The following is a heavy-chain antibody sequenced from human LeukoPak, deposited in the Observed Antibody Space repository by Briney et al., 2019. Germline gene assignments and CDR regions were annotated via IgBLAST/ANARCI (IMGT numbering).Heavy chain of an antibody. D-gene: IGHD2-15*01. J-gene: IGHJ6*02. Sequence: PGGTLRLSCAASGFTFNNYAITWVREAPGKGLEWGSAVSGRGDSTYYADSVKGRFTISRDNSKNTLYLQMNSLRAEDKAVYHCAEAPPAATNYYYGMDVWGQGTTVTVSS. V-gene: IGHV3-23*01. CDR1: GFTFNNYA. CDR2: VSGRGDST. CDR3: AEAPPAATNYYYGMDV.